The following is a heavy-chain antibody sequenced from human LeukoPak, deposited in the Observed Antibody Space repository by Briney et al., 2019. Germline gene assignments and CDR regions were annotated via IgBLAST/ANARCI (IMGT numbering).Heavy chain of an antibody. CDR1: GFTFSSYA. J-gene: IGHJ4*02. D-gene: IGHD3-22*01. CDR3: ARDRDSSGYYLDY. V-gene: IGHV3-30-3*01. Sequence: GRSLRLSCAASGFTFSSYAMHWVRQAPGKGLEWVAVISYGGSNKYYADSVKGRFTISRDNSKNTLYLQMNSLRAEDTAVYYCARDRDSSGYYLDYWGQGTLVTVSS. CDR2: ISYGGSNK.